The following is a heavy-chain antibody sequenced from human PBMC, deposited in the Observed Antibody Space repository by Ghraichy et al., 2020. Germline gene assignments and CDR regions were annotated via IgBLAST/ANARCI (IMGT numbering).Heavy chain of an antibody. Sequence: SETLSLTCTVSGGSISSNIYYWGWIRQPPGKGLEWIASIFYSGNSYYNPSLKSRVTISIDTSKNQFSLILSSVTATDTAVYYCARRPKYRSGWVAFDYWGQGTLVTVSP. D-gene: IGHD6-19*01. V-gene: IGHV4-39*01. CDR3: ARRPKYRSGWVAFDY. CDR2: IFYSGNS. J-gene: IGHJ4*02. CDR1: GGSISSNIYY.